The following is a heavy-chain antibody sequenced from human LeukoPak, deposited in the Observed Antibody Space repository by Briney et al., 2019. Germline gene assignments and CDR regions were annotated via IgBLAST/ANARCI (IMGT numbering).Heavy chain of an antibody. V-gene: IGHV3-30*04. CDR3: ARASAAADYGMDV. Sequence: PGESLRLSCAASGFTFSSYAMHWVRQAPGKGLEWVAVISYDGSNKYYADSVKGRFTISRDNSKNTLYLQMNSLRAEDTAVYYCARASAAADYGMDVWGQGTTVTVSS. J-gene: IGHJ6*02. D-gene: IGHD6-13*01. CDR1: GFTFSSYA. CDR2: ISYDGSNK.